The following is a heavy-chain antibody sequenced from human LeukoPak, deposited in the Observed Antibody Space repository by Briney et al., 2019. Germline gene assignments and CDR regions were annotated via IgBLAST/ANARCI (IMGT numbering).Heavy chain of an antibody. CDR1: GFTFSSYS. CDR2: ISGSTI. J-gene: IGHJ4*02. CDR3: ARDRDSSFDY. D-gene: IGHD6-6*01. V-gene: IGHV3-48*02. Sequence: GGSLRHSCAASGFTFSSYSMNWGRQAPGKGLQWVSYISGSTIYYADSVKGRFTISRDNARNSLYLQMNSLRDDDTAVYYCARDRDSSFDYWGQGTLVTVSS.